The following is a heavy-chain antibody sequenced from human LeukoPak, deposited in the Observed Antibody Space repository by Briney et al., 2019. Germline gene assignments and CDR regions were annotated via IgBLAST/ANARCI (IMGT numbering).Heavy chain of an antibody. J-gene: IGHJ4*02. CDR2: IRSKAYGGTT. CDR1: GFTFGDYA. D-gene: IGHD1-1*01. CDR3: SRDLNWSFDY. Sequence: PGRSLRLSCSASGFTFGDYAMSWVRQAPGKGLEWVGFIRSKAYGGTTEYAASVEGRFSISRDDSKSIAYLQMNSPKTEDTAVYYCSRDLNWSFDYWGQGILVTVSS. V-gene: IGHV3-49*04.